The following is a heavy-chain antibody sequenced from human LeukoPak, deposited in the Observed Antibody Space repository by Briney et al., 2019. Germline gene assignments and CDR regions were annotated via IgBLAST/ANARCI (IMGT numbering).Heavy chain of an antibody. CDR1: GGSISSYY. D-gene: IGHD2-15*01. CDR2: IYYSGST. V-gene: IGHV4-59*08. J-gene: IGHJ4*02. CDR3: ARRVEYCSGGSCYSFFDY. Sequence: SETLSLTCTVSGGSISSYYWSWIRQPPGKGLEWIGYIYYSGSTNYNPSLKSRVTISVDKSKNQFSLKLSSVTAADTAVYYCARRVEYCSGGSCYSFFDYWGQGTLVTVSS.